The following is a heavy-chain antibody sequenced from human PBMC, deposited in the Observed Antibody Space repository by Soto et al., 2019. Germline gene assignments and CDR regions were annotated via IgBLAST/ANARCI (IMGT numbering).Heavy chain of an antibody. CDR1: GVTFSSYA. CDR3: AKSLSMATSFDY. CDR2: ISVTGDT. Sequence: PGGSLRLSCTASGVTFSSYAMNWVRQVPGKGPEWVSHISVTGDTYYADSVKGRFTISRDNSKNTLFLQMNSLRAEDTAVYYCAKSLSMATSFDYWGQGTPVTVSS. J-gene: IGHJ4*02. D-gene: IGHD2-21*01. V-gene: IGHV3-23*01.